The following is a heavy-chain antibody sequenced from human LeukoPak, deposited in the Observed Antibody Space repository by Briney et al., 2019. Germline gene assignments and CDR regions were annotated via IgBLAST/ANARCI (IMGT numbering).Heavy chain of an antibody. CDR2: IRSSHHGATR. CDR3: TRDRGGRWFGELLGFDN. J-gene: IGHJ4*02. Sequence: SLRLSCQASGFSFNDYIMSWVRQAPGKGLEWIAFIRSSHHGATREYAASVKGRFIISRDDSKNIAYLQMDSLKTEDTGVYFCTRDRGGRWFGELLGFDNWGQGTLVTVSS. CDR1: GFSFNDYI. V-gene: IGHV3-49*04. D-gene: IGHD3-10*01.